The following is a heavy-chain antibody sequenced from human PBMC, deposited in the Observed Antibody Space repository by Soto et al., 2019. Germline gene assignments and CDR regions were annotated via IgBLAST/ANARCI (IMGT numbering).Heavy chain of an antibody. D-gene: IGHD3-3*01. J-gene: IGHJ4*02. CDR3: TRDWEITVSTWSFGGF. CDR2: IIPFHGVT. CDR1: GGTFSPYT. V-gene: IGHV1-69*08. Sequence: QVQLVQSGAEVKKPGSSVKVSCQASGGTFSPYTINWVRQAPGQGLESMGRIIPFHGVTNYAQKFQARVTITADKSTSTAYMELSGLRFEETAMYYCTRDWEITVSTWSFGGFWGRGALVTVSS.